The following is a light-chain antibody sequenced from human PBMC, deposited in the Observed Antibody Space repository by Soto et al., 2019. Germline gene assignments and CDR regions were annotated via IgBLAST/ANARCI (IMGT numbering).Light chain of an antibody. CDR3: AVWDDGLNGWV. J-gene: IGLJ3*02. CDR2: SND. CDR1: SSNIGSNT. Sequence: QSALTQSPSASGTPGQRVTISCSGSSSNIGSNTVNWYQQLPGTAPKLLIYSNDRRPSGVPDRFSGSKSGTSASLAISGLQSEDEAGYYCAVWDDGLNGWVFGGGTKLTVL. V-gene: IGLV1-44*01.